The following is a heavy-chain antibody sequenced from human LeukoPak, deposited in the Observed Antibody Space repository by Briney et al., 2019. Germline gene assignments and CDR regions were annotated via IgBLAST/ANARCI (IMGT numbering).Heavy chain of an antibody. V-gene: IGHV3-30-3*01. CDR3: ARVLSAAMWGGMDV. CDR2: ISYDGSNK. J-gene: IGHJ6*02. Sequence: QPGRSLRLSCAVSGFTFSSYAMHWVRQAPGKGLEWVAVISYDGSNKYYADSMKGRFTISRDNAKNSLYLQMNSLRAEDTAVYYCARVLSAAMWGGMDVWGQGTTVTVSS. D-gene: IGHD2-2*01. CDR1: GFTFSSYA.